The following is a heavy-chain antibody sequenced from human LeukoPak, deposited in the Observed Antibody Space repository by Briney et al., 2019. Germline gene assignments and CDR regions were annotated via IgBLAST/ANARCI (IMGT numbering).Heavy chain of an antibody. V-gene: IGHV4-4*07. Sequence: TSETLSLTCTVSGDSFSSYYWNWIRQPAGEGLEWIGRIYTSGIANYNPSLKRRVTMSVDTSKKQFSLRLTSVTAADSAVYYCARARQGYSGSDFDYWGQGTLVTVSS. CDR2: IYTSGIA. CDR1: GDSFSSYY. CDR3: ARARQGYSGSDFDY. D-gene: IGHD1-26*01. J-gene: IGHJ4*02.